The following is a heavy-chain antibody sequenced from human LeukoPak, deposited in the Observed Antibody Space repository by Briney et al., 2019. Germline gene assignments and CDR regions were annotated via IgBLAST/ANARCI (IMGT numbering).Heavy chain of an antibody. V-gene: IGHV6-1*01. D-gene: IGHD6-13*01. CDR2: TYYRSKWYN. Sequence: SQTLSLTCAISGDSVSSNSAAWNWIRQSPSRVLEWLGGTYYRSKWYNDYAVSVKSRITINPDTSKNQFSLQLNSVTPEDTAVYYCARGYSSSWYSVFWFDPWGQGTLVTVSS. J-gene: IGHJ5*02. CDR1: GDSVSSNSAA. CDR3: ARGYSSSWYSVFWFDP.